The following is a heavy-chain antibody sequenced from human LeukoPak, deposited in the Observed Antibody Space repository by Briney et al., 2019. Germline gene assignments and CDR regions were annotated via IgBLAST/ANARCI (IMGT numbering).Heavy chain of an antibody. CDR1: GGSISSSSYY. Sequence: KPSETLSLTCTVSGGSISSSSYYWGWIRQPPGKGLEWIGSIYYSGSTYYNPSLKSRVTISVDTSKNQFSLKLSSVTAADTAVYYCARQSNDYVWGSYRYGDYYYMDVWGKGTTVTISS. J-gene: IGHJ6*03. CDR2: IYYSGST. CDR3: ARQSNDYVWGSYRYGDYYYMDV. V-gene: IGHV4-39*01. D-gene: IGHD3-16*02.